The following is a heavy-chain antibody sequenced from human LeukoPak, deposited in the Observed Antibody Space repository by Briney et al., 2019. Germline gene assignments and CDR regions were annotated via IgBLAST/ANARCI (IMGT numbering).Heavy chain of an antibody. J-gene: IGHJ4*02. CDR3: ARGGGSYGDYSLWLGY. D-gene: IGHD4-17*01. CDR1: GYTFSGYG. CDR2: VSAYNGNT. Sequence: ASVKVSCKASGYTFSGYGFSWVRQAAGQGLEWMGWVSAYNGNTKYAQNYQGRVTMTTDTSTSTAYMELRSLRSDDTAVYYCARGGGSYGDYSLWLGYWGQGTLVTVSS. V-gene: IGHV1-18*01.